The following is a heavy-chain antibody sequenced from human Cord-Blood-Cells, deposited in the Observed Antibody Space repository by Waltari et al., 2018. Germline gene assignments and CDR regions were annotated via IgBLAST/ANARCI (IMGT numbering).Heavy chain of an antibody. CDR3: TTDCSGGSCYHFDY. Sequence: EVQLVESGGGLVKPGGSLSISCAASGFTFSNAWMIWVRQAPGKGLEWVGRIKSKTDGGTTDYAAPVKGRFTISRDDSKNTLYLQMNSLKTEDTAVYYCTTDCSGGSCYHFDYWGQGTLVTVSS. V-gene: IGHV3-15*01. D-gene: IGHD2-15*01. CDR1: GFTFSNAW. CDR2: IKSKTDGGTT. J-gene: IGHJ4*02.